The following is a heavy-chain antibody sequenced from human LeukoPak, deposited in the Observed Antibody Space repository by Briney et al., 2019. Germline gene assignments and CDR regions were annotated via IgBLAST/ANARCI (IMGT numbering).Heavy chain of an antibody. Sequence: ASVKVSCKASGYTFTSYDFNWLRQATGQGPEWMGWMNPNSGATGYAQKFQGRVTMTRNTSISTAYMELSSLRSEDTAVYYCARGPKWELPYWGQGTLVTVSS. CDR2: MNPNSGAT. CDR1: GYTFTSYD. J-gene: IGHJ4*02. CDR3: ARGPKWELPY. D-gene: IGHD1-26*01. V-gene: IGHV1-8*01.